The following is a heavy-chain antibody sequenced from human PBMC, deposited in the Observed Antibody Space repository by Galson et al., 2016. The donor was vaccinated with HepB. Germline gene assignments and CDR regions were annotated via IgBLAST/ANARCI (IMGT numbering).Heavy chain of an antibody. J-gene: IGHJ4*02. V-gene: IGHV3-53*05. CDR3: ARVRDGNNWRVQPFDL. CDR1: GFTVSGNS. Sequence: SLRLSCAASGFTVSGNSMNWVRQAPGKGLEWVSLIYGGVFTYYADSVKGRFTISRDNSKNTLFLQMNSLRAEDTAVYYCARVRDGNNWRVQPFDLWGQGTLVTVS. D-gene: IGHD5-24*01. CDR2: IYGGVFT.